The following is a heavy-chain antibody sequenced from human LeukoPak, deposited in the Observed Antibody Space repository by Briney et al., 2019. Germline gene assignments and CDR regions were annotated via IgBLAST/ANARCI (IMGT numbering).Heavy chain of an antibody. CDR2: ISYDGSNK. CDR3: AKDRSPTYYDFWSGYYRYDAFDI. Sequence: GGSLRLSCAASGFTFSSYAMHWVRQAPGKGLEWVAVISYDGSNKYYADSVKGRFTISRDNSKNTLYLQMNSLRAEDTAVYYCAKDRSPTYYDFWSGYYRYDAFDIWGQGTMVTVSS. J-gene: IGHJ3*02. D-gene: IGHD3-3*01. CDR1: GFTFSSYA. V-gene: IGHV3-30*18.